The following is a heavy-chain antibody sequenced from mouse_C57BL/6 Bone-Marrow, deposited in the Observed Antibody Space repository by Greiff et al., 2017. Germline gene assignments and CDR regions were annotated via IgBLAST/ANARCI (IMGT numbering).Heavy chain of an antibody. CDR3: ARSIYYAHYYAMAY. CDR2: IYPRCVNT. D-gene: IGHD2-1*01. V-gene: IGHV1-81*01. Sequence: VMLVESGAELARPGASVKLSCKASGYTFTSYGISWVKQSTGQGLEWIGEIYPRCVNTYYTEKFKGQATLTADTSSSTAYMELRSLTSEDSAVYFCARSIYYAHYYAMAYWGQGTSVTVSS. J-gene: IGHJ4*01. CDR1: GYTFTSYG.